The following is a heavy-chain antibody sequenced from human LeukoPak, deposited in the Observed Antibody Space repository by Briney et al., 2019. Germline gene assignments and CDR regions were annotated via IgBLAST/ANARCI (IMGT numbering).Heavy chain of an antibody. CDR3: ARGRGVYCSSTSCSKFDP. D-gene: IGHD2-2*01. V-gene: IGHV3-23*01. CDR2: ISNGGCST. Sequence: GGSLRLSCAASEFTFTTYSMNWVRQAPGKGLECVSTISNGGCSTSSADSVKGLFTLSGGNSKNSLYLQVNSLRAEDTAVYYCARGRGVYCSSTSCSKFDPWGQGTLVTVSS. CDR1: EFTFTTYS. J-gene: IGHJ5*02.